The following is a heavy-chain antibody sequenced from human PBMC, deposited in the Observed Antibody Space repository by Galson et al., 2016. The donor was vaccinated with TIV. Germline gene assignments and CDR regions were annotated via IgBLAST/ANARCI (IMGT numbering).Heavy chain of an antibody. CDR1: GFTFDDYA. D-gene: IGHD3-22*01. Sequence: LRLSCAASGFTFDDYAMHWVRQAPGKGLEWVSGISWNSGSIGYADSVKGRFKISRDNAKDSLYLQMNSLRVEAPALYYCVRRYFDTSGYYAFDYWGQGALVTVSS. V-gene: IGHV3-9*01. CDR2: ISWNSGSI. J-gene: IGHJ4*02. CDR3: VRRYFDTSGYYAFDY.